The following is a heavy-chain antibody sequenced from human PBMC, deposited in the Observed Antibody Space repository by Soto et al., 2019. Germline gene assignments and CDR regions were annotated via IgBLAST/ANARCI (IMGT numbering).Heavy chain of an antibody. Sequence: QVQLQESGPGLVKPSDTLSLTCGVSGYAISSDNWWVWIRQPPGKGLEWIGYIHYSGSTYSNPSLKSRLTMSVDTSKNQFSLKLSSVTAGDTAVYYCATKDNGKYYFDCWGQGTLVTVSS. CDR2: IHYSGST. V-gene: IGHV4-28*01. D-gene: IGHD1-26*01. CDR3: ATKDNGKYYFDC. CDR1: GYAISSDNW. J-gene: IGHJ4*02.